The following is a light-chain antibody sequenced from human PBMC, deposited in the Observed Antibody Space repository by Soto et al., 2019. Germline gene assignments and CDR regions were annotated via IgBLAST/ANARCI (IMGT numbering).Light chain of an antibody. CDR2: ENN. CDR1: SSNIGNNY. CDR3: GTWDSSLSAAV. J-gene: IGLJ7*01. Sequence: QSVLTQPPSVSAAPGQKVTISCSGSSSNIGNNYVSWYQQLPGKAPKLLIYENNKRPSGIPDRFSGSKSGTSATLGITGLQTGDEADYYCGTWDSSLSAAVFGGGTQLTVL. V-gene: IGLV1-51*02.